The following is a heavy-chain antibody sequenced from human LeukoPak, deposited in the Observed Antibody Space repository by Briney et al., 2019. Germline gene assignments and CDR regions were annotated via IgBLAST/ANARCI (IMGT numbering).Heavy chain of an antibody. CDR1: GGSITSGTYY. D-gene: IGHD2-15*01. CDR3: ARHHSALNWFDP. V-gene: IGHV4-39*01. CDR2: VYHTGII. J-gene: IGHJ5*02. Sequence: SETLSLTCTVSGGSITSGTYYWDWIRQAPGKGLERIGNVYHTGIIYYNPSLKSRVTMSVDTSKNQFSLKLNSLTAADTAVYYCARHHSALNWFDPWGQGTLVTVSS.